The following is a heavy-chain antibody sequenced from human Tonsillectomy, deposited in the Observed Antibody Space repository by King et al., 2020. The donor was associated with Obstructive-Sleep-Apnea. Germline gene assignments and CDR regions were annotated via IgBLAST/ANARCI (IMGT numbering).Heavy chain of an antibody. CDR3: ARGRFSDSEKYYPPDY. V-gene: IGHV4-34*01. J-gene: IGHJ4*02. Sequence: VQLQQWGAGLLKPSETLSLTCAVYGGSFSGYHWNWIRQPPGKGLEWIGEINHNGSTNYNPSPKSRVTISVDTSKNQFSLRLTSVTAADTAAYYCARGRFSDSEKYYPPDYWGQGTLVTVSS. CDR1: GGSFSGYH. CDR2: INHNGST. D-gene: IGHD3-16*01.